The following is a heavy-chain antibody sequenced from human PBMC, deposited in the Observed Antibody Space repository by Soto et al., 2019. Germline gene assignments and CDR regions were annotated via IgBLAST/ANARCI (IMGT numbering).Heavy chain of an antibody. Sequence: QVQLVESGGGVVQPGRSLRLSCAASGFTFSSYAMHWVRQAPGKGLEWVAVISYDGSNKYYADPVKGRFTISRDNSKNTLYLQMNSLRAEDTAVYYCARGRRIRSVTTPYYWGQGTLVTVSS. CDR1: GFTFSSYA. CDR2: ISYDGSNK. D-gene: IGHD4-17*01. J-gene: IGHJ4*02. V-gene: IGHV3-30-3*01. CDR3: ARGRRIRSVTTPYY.